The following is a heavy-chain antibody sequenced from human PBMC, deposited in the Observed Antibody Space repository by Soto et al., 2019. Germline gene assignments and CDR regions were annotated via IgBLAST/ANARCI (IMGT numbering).Heavy chain of an antibody. J-gene: IGHJ6*02. CDR1: GYTFTSYG. CDR2: ISAYNGNT. V-gene: IGHV1-18*04. Sequence: ASVKVSCKASGYTFTSYGISWVRQAPGQGLEWMGWISAYNGNTNYAQKLQGRVTMTTDTSTSTAYMELRRLRSDDTAVYYCARGPFVLMVYAILDYYYGMDVWG. D-gene: IGHD2-8*01. CDR3: ARGPFVLMVYAILDYYYGMDV.